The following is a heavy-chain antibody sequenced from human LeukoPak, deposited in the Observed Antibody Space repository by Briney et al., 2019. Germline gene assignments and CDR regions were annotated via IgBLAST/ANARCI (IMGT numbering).Heavy chain of an antibody. CDR2: ISAYNGNT. Sequence: ASVKVSCKASGYTFTSYGISWVRQAPGQGLEWMGWISAYNGNTNYAQKLQGRVTMTTDTSTSTAYMELRSLRSDDTAVYYCARLSVPAAISYYYYYMDVWGKGTTVIVSS. D-gene: IGHD2-2*01. CDR3: ARLSVPAAISYYYYYMDV. J-gene: IGHJ6*03. V-gene: IGHV1-18*01. CDR1: GYTFTSYG.